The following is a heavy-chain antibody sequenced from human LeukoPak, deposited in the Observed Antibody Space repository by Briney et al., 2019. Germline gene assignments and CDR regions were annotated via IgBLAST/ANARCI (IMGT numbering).Heavy chain of an antibody. Sequence: PGESLRLSCAASGFTFSNHYMHWVRQAPGKGLVSVSRIDPNGRYTSYADSVKGRFTISRDNAKNTLYLQMNTLGAEDTALYYCVRGSTDWIGMDVWGQGTTVTVSS. V-gene: IGHV3-74*01. J-gene: IGHJ6*02. D-gene: IGHD6-19*01. CDR3: VRGSTDWIGMDV. CDR1: GFTFSNHY. CDR2: IDPNGRYT.